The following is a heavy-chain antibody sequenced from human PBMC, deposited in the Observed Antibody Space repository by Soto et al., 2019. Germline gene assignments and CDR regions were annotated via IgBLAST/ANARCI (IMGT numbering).Heavy chain of an antibody. CDR3: ARRFGAYVRFFDY. D-gene: IGHD3-16*01. J-gene: IGHJ4*02. V-gene: IGHV3-23*01. CDR2: ITGGGAIT. CDR1: EFTFLAYG. Sequence: GGSRRLSVAASEFTFLAYGMSGVRQCPGKGLEGVSSITGGGAITDYADCVKGRFPISRDNSTHTLYLDMSSLRAEHSALVYCARRFGAYVRFFDYWGQGAMVTVSS.